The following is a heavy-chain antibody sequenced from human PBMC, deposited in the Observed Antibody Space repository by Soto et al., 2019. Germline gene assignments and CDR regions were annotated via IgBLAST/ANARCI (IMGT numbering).Heavy chain of an antibody. CDR3: ARARRGELRYSGSWFFDE. CDR1: GFTFSSYG. D-gene: IGHD6-13*01. Sequence: PGGSRRLSCAASGFTFSSYGRHRFRQAPGKGLGRVVVVWYHGSNKSYADAVKARCTVPRDHSTDPLYLRIISRRAEGTAVYYCARARRGELRYSGSWFFDEWGQGTLVGVSS. V-gene: IGHV3-33*01. J-gene: IGHJ4*02. CDR2: VWYHGSNK.